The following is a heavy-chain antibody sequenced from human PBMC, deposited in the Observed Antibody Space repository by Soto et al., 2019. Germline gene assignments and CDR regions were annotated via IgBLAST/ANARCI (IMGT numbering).Heavy chain of an antibody. D-gene: IGHD3-22*01. Sequence: SVKVSCKASGLTFIDHAVQWVRQTRGHRLEWIGWIVVGSGNTNYAQEVQGRVPITRDMSTNTVYMEMSSLRSEDSAVFACAADVLTYSYESSVYYFDGFDTWGQGTTVTVSS. V-gene: IGHV1-58*01. J-gene: IGHJ3*02. CDR2: IVVGSGNT. CDR1: GLTFIDHA. CDR3: AADVLTYSYESSVYYFDGFDT.